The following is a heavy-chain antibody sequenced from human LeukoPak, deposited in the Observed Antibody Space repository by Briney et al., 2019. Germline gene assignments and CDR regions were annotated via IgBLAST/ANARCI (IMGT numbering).Heavy chain of an antibody. J-gene: IGHJ6*03. CDR2: IYYSGST. Sequence: SETLSLTCTVSGGSISSSSYYWGWIRQPPGKGLEWIGSIYYSGSTYYNPSLKSRVTISVGTSKNQFSLQLNSVTPEDTAVYYCARGGKTIRFLAVHYMDVWGKGTTVIVS. CDR1: GGSISSSSYY. V-gene: IGHV4-39*07. D-gene: IGHD3-3*01. CDR3: ARGGKTIRFLAVHYMDV.